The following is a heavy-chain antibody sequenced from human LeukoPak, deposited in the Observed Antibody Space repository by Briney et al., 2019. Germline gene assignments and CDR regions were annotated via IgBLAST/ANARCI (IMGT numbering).Heavy chain of an antibody. CDR2: IYHSGST. D-gene: IGHD6-6*01. Sequence: SETLSLTCAVSGYSISSGYYWGWIRQPPGKGREWIGSIYHSGSTYYNPSLKSRVTISVDTSKNQFSLKLSSVTAADTAVYYCAAGSSSTEPLLYYYYYMDVWGKGTTVTVSS. J-gene: IGHJ6*03. CDR1: GYSISSGYY. V-gene: IGHV4-38-2*01. CDR3: AAGSSSTEPLLYYYYYMDV.